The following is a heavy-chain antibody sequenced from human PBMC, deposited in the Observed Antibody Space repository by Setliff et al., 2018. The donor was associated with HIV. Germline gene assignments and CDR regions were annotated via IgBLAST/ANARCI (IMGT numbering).Heavy chain of an antibody. V-gene: IGHV4-4*02. CDR1: GGSISSSNW. CDR3: ARSLSGDYYYGMDV. CDR2: IYHSGST. D-gene: IGHD3-10*01. J-gene: IGHJ6*02. Sequence: KSSETLSLTCAVSGGSISSSNWWSWVRQPPGKGLEWIGEIYHSGSTYYNPSLKSRAIISLDTSKNHLSLKLSSVTAADTAVYYCARSLSGDYYYGMDVWGQGTTVTVSS.